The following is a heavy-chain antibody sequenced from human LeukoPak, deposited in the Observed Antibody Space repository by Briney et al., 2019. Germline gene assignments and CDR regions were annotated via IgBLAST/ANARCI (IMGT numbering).Heavy chain of an antibody. Sequence: GGSLRLSCAASGFTFSGYAMSWVRQAPGKGLEWVSLIIGSGGSTYYADSVKVRFTISSDNSKNTLYLQMHSLRAEDKDVYYCAKAIMPYSSGWSFDYWGQGPLVIVSS. CDR1: GFTFSGYA. D-gene: IGHD6-19*01. CDR2: IIGSGGST. V-gene: IGHV3-23*01. J-gene: IGHJ4*02. CDR3: AKAIMPYSSGWSFDY.